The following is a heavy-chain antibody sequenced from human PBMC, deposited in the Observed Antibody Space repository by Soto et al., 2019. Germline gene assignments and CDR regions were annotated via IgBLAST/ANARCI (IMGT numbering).Heavy chain of an antibody. Sequence: SETLSLTCTVSGGSINSGDYSWTWIRQPPGKGLEWIGYIYHTGTTYYNMSLKSRVTISVDRSKNQFSLKLSSVTAADTAVYYCARVYSGSYSDYWGQGTLVTVSS. CDR3: ARVYSGSYSDY. J-gene: IGHJ4*02. D-gene: IGHD1-26*01. V-gene: IGHV4-30-2*01. CDR1: GGSINSGDYS. CDR2: IYHTGTT.